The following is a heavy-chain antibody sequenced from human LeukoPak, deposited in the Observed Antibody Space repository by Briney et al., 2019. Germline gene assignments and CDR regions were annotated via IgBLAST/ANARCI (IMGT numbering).Heavy chain of an antibody. V-gene: IGHV7-4-1*02. D-gene: IGHD1-26*01. J-gene: IGHJ3*02. Sequence: ASVKVSCKASGYTFTSYAMNWVRQAPGQGLEWMGWINTNTGNPTYAQGFTGRFVFSLDTSVSTAYLQISSLKAEDTAVYYCARDGVGATVDAFDIWGQGTMVTVSS. CDR1: GYTFTSYA. CDR3: ARDGVGATVDAFDI. CDR2: INTNTGNP.